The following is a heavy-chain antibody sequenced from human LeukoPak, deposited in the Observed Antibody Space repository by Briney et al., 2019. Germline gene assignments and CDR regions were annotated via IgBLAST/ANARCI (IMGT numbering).Heavy chain of an antibody. CDR1: GFTFSTYS. D-gene: IGHD5-24*01. J-gene: IGHJ4*02. CDR3: ARENRDGYNNDY. Sequence: GGSLRLSCLASGFTFSTYSMSWVRQAPGRGREWVSFISGSSSTINYADSVKGRFTISRDNAKNSLYLQMNSLRDEDSAVYYCARENRDGYNNDYWGQGTLVTVSS. CDR2: ISGSSSTI. V-gene: IGHV3-48*02.